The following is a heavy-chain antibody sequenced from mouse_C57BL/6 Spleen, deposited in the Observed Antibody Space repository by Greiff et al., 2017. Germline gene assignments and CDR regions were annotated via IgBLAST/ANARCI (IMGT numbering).Heavy chain of an antibody. D-gene: IGHD1-1*01. Sequence: EVKLVESGAELVRPGASVKLSCTASGFNIKDYYMHWVKQRPEQGLEWIGRIDPEDGDTEYAPKFQGKATMTADTSSNTAYLQLSSLTSEDTAVYYCTTFTTVVASPACFAYWGQGTLVTVSA. CDR3: TTFTTVVASPACFAY. V-gene: IGHV14-1*01. CDR2: IDPEDGDT. CDR1: GFNIKDYY. J-gene: IGHJ3*01.